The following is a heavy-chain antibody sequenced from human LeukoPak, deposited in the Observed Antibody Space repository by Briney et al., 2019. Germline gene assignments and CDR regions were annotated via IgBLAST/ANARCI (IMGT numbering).Heavy chain of an antibody. CDR2: MNPNSGNT. D-gene: IGHD6-13*01. CDR3: VIDSGSWYNYFDP. J-gene: IGHJ5*02. V-gene: IGHV1-8*01. Sequence: GASVKVSCKASGYTFTSYDIHWVRQATGQGLEWMGWMNPNSGNTGYAQKFQGRVTMTRNTSISTAYMELSSLRSEDTAVYYCVIDSGSWYNYFDPWGQGTLVTVSS. CDR1: GYTFTSYD.